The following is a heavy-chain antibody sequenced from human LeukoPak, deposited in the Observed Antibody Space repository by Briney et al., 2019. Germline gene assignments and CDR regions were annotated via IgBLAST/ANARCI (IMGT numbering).Heavy chain of an antibody. V-gene: IGHV1-69*13. CDR1: GGTFSSSA. J-gene: IGHJ2*01. CDR2: IIPIFRTP. CDR3: ARTYCSGGSCYVNWYFDL. D-gene: IGHD2-15*01. Sequence: SVKVSCKASGGTFSSSAISWVRQAPGQGLEWMGGIIPIFRTPNYAQKFQGRVTITADESTSTAYMELSSLRSEDTAVYYCARTYCSGGSCYVNWYFDLWGRGTLVTVSS.